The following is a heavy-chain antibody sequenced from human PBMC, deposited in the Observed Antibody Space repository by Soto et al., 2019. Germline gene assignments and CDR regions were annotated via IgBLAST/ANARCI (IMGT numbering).Heavy chain of an antibody. CDR2: ISPGSRYP. J-gene: IGHJ5*02. D-gene: IGHD2-15*01. Sequence: PGGSLRLSCAGSGFTFGDSYMSWVRQAPGKGLEWLSYISPGSRYPAYADSVKGRFTISRDNAKRSLYLQMMSLTAEDTAIYYCVRGGGGGLFDPWGQGTMVTVSS. CDR1: GFTFGDSY. V-gene: IGHV3-11*06. CDR3: VRGGGGGLFDP.